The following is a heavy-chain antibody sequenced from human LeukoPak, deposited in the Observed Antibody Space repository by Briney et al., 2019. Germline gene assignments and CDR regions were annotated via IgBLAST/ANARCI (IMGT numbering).Heavy chain of an antibody. CDR1: GFTFSSYA. J-gene: IGHJ4*02. V-gene: IGHV3-23*01. CDR2: ISGSGGST. D-gene: IGHD3-22*01. CDR3: ANGWYYYDSSGYNYFDY. Sequence: PGGSLRLSCAASGFTFSSYAMSWVRQAPGQGLEWVSAISGSGGSTYYADSVKGRFTISRDNSKNTLYLQMNSLRAEDTAVYYCANGWYYYDSSGYNYFDYWGQGTLVTVSS.